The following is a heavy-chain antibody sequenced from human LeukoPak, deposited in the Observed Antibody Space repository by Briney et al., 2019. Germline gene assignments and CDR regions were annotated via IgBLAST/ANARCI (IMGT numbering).Heavy chain of an antibody. CDR2: ISYDGSNK. J-gene: IGHJ4*02. CDR1: GFTFSSYA. D-gene: IGHD4-17*01. V-gene: IGHV3-30-3*01. Sequence: GGSLRLSCAASGFTFSSYAMHWVRQAPGKGLEWVAVISYDGSNKYYADSVKGRFTISRDNSKNTLYLQMNSLRAEDTAVYYCASSTVVTGKIDYWGQGTLVTVST. CDR3: ASSTVVTGKIDY.